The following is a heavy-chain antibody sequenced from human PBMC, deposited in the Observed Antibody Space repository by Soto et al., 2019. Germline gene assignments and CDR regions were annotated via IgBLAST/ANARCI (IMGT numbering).Heavy chain of an antibody. Sequence: EVQLLESGGGLVQPGGSLRLSCAASGFTSSSYAMNWVRQAPGKGLEWVSAISGSGGSTYYADSVKGRFTISRDNSKNTLYLQMNSLRDEDTAIYYCAKGAISLVASGPLDYWGQGTLVTVSS. CDR3: AKGAISLVASGPLDY. D-gene: IGHD6-13*01. CDR2: ISGSGGST. CDR1: GFTSSSYA. V-gene: IGHV3-23*01. J-gene: IGHJ4*02.